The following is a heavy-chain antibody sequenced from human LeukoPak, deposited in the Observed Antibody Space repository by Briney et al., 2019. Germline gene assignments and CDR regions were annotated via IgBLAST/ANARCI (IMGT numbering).Heavy chain of an antibody. CDR1: GFTVSSNY. J-gene: IGHJ4*02. CDR3: AKGSYGYEAPFDY. Sequence: CGSLRLSCAASGFTVSSNYMSWVRQALGRGLAWVSAISGSGGSTYYADSVKGRFTISRDNSKNTLYLQMNSLRAEDTAVYYCAKGSYGYEAPFDYWGQGTLVTVSS. D-gene: IGHD5-18*01. V-gene: IGHV3-23*01. CDR2: ISGSGGST.